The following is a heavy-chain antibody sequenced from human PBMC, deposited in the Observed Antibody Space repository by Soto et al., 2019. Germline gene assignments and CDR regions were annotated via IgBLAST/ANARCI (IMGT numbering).Heavy chain of an antibody. Sequence: QVQLQESGPGLVKPSQTLSLTCTVSGYSISNGGYYWSWIRQRPGEGLEWLGYIYYSGSTYYNPSLKSRPSISVDTSKNQFSLKVYSVTAADTAVYYCARTTDAFDIWGQGTMVTVSS. CDR3: ARTTDAFDI. V-gene: IGHV4-31*03. CDR1: GYSISNGGYY. D-gene: IGHD1-1*01. J-gene: IGHJ3*02. CDR2: IYYSGST.